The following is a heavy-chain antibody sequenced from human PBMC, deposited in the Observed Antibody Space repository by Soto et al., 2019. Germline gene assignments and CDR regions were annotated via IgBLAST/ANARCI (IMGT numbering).Heavy chain of an antibody. V-gene: IGHV3-23*01. D-gene: IGHD3-9*01. CDR1: GFTFSSYA. J-gene: IGHJ6*02. CDR3: AKDLDILTGYYTPRDFYYYYGMDV. CDR2: ISGSGGST. Sequence: GGSLRLSCAASGFTFSSYAMSWVRQAPGKGLEWVSAISGSGGSTYYADSVKGRFTISRDNSKNTLYLQMNSLRAEDTAVYYCAKDLDILTGYYTPRDFYYYYGMDVWGQGTTVTVSS.